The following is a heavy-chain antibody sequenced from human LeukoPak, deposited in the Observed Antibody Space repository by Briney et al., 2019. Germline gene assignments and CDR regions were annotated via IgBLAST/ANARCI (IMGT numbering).Heavy chain of an antibody. Sequence: GGSLRLSCAASGFTFSSYWMSWVRQAPGKGLEWVANIKQDGSEKYYVDSVKGRFTISRDNAKNSLYLQMNSLRAEDTAVYYCARYPQWLVQYSGGELDYWGQGTLVTVSS. D-gene: IGHD6-19*01. CDR3: ARYPQWLVQYSGGELDY. J-gene: IGHJ4*02. CDR1: GFTFSSYW. V-gene: IGHV3-7*01. CDR2: IKQDGSEK.